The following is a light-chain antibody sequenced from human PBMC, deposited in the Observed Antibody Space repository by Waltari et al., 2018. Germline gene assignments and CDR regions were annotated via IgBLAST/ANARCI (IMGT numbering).Light chain of an antibody. Sequence: QSALTQPASVSGSPGQSITISCTGTSSDAGKYNSVPWYQQHPGKVPKLVISEVSERPSGVSNHFSGSKSGNTATLTIAGLQAEDEADYYCCSDAGGGTYIFGTGTKVTVL. J-gene: IGLJ1*01. CDR3: CSDAGGGTYI. CDR2: EVS. CDR1: SSDAGKYNS. V-gene: IGLV2-23*02.